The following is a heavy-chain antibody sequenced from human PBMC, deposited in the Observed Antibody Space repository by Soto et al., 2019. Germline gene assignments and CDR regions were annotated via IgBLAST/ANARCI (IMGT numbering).Heavy chain of an antibody. Sequence: TLSLTCAFSGYSISSGYYWGWIRQPPGKGLEWIGSIYHSGSTYYNPSLKSRVTISVDTSKNQFSLKLSSVTAADMAVYYCARSAGAQDYYYYYGMDVWGQGTTVTVSS. CDR1: GYSISSGYY. J-gene: IGHJ6*02. CDR2: IYHSGST. D-gene: IGHD3-10*01. V-gene: IGHV4-38-2*01. CDR3: ARSAGAQDYYYYYGMDV.